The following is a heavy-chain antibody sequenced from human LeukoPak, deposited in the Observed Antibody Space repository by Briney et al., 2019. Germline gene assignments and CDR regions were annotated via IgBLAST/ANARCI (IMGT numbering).Heavy chain of an antibody. Sequence: SETLSLTCTVFGGPITGYYWSWIRQPPGKGLEWIGYVSYRGSTNYNPSLKSRVTISVDASKNQFFLKLSSVTAADTAVYYCARPYSSNWYDAFHFWGQGTMVTVSS. CDR3: ARPYSSNWYDAFHF. V-gene: IGHV4-59*01. CDR1: GGPITGYY. CDR2: VSYRGST. D-gene: IGHD6-13*01. J-gene: IGHJ3*01.